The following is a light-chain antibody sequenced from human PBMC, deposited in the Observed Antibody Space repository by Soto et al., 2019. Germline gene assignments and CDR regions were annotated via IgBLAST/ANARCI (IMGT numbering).Light chain of an antibody. Sequence: AIQLTQAPSSLSASVVYSVTITCRASEAIRSALGWYQQKPGKVPKLLIYAASILQSGVPSRFSGSGSGTDFTLTISSLQPEDFATYYCLLDFRYFWAFGQGTKVDI. CDR2: AAS. J-gene: IGKJ1*01. CDR1: EAIRSA. V-gene: IGKV1-6*01. CDR3: LLDFRYFWA.